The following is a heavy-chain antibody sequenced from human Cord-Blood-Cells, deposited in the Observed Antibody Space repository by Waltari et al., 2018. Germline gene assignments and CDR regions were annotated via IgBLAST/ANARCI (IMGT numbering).Heavy chain of an antibody. J-gene: IGHJ4*02. CDR1: GFTFSRHS. Sequence: EVQLVESGGGLVKPGGSLRLSCAASGFTFSRHSMNWVRQAPGKGLEWVSSISSSSSYIYYADSVKGRFTISRDNAKNSPYLQMNSLRAEDTAVYYCARDERYGSGSYYFDYWGQGTLVTVSS. D-gene: IGHD3-10*01. CDR3: ARDERYGSGSYYFDY. CDR2: ISSSSSYI. V-gene: IGHV3-21*01.